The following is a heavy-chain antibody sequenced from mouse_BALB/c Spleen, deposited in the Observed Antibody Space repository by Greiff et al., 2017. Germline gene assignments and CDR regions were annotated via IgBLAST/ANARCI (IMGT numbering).Heavy chain of an antibody. V-gene: IGHV1-9*01. Sequence: VQRVESGAELMKPGASVKISCKATGYTFSSYWIEWVKQRPGHGLEWIGEILPGSGSTNYNEKFKGKATFTADTSSNTAYMQLSSLTSEDSAVYYCARSLYYYGSNFDYWGQGTTLTVSS. D-gene: IGHD1-1*01. CDR1: GYTFSSYW. CDR3: ARSLYYYGSNFDY. J-gene: IGHJ2*01. CDR2: ILPGSGST.